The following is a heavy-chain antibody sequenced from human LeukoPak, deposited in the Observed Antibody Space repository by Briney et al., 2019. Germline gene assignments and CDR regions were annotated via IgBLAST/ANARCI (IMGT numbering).Heavy chain of an antibody. CDR3: ATPKYYYDSSGYPGDSFDI. CDR2: ISAYNGNT. J-gene: IGHJ3*02. D-gene: IGHD3-22*01. CDR1: GYTFTSYG. Sequence: ASVKVSCKASGYTFTSYGISWVRQAPGQGLEWMGWISAYNGNTNYAQKFQGRVTMTTDTSTSTAYMELRSLRSDDTAVYYCATPKYYYDSSGYPGDSFDIWGQGTMVTVSS. V-gene: IGHV1-18*01.